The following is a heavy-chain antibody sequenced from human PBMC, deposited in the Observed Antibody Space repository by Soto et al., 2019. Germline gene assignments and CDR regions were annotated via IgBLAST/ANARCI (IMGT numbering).Heavy chain of an antibody. J-gene: IGHJ4*02. Sequence: LSLTCAVYGGAFSGYYWSWIRQPPGKGLEWIGEINHSGSTNYNPSLKSRVTISVDTSKSQFSLKLSSVTAADTAVYYCARGRNSGGYSYGYNRGKYYFDYWGQGTLVTVSS. CDR2: INHSGST. CDR1: GGAFSGYY. D-gene: IGHD5-18*01. CDR3: ARGRNSGGYSYGYNRGKYYFDY. V-gene: IGHV4-34*01.